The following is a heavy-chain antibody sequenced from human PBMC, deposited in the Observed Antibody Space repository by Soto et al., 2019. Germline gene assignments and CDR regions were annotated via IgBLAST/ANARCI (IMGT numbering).Heavy chain of an antibody. CDR3: ARDIRGYSRAFDY. V-gene: IGHV4-61*01. D-gene: IGHD5-18*01. J-gene: IGHJ4*02. Sequence: GTLSLTCTVSGDSVSSDNYYWTWIRQPPGKGLEWIGYIYSSGSTNYNPSLKSRVTISVDTSRNQFSLKLTSVTAADTAVYYCARDIRGYSRAFDYWGQGTLVTVSS. CDR2: IYSSGST. CDR1: GDSVSSDNYY.